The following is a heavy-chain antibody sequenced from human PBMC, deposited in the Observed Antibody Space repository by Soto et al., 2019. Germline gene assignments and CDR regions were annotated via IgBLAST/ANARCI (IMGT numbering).Heavy chain of an antibody. CDR1: SGSISSSNW. Sequence: QVQLQESGPGLVKPSGTLSLTCAVSSGSISSSNWWSWVRQPPGKGLEWIGEIYHSASTNYNPSLKSRVTISVDKSKNQFSLKLSSVTAADTAVYYCSSTVVTPSYWYFDLWGRDTLVTVSS. J-gene: IGHJ2*01. V-gene: IGHV4-4*02. D-gene: IGHD4-17*01. CDR2: IYHSAST. CDR3: SSTVVTPSYWYFDL.